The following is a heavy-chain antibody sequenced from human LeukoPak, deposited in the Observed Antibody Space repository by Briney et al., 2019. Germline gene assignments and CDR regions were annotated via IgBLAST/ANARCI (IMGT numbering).Heavy chain of an antibody. CDR3: ARANVLLWFGELFHDAFDI. J-gene: IGHJ3*02. V-gene: IGHV1-18*01. D-gene: IGHD3-10*01. CDR2: ISAYNGNT. CDR1: GYTFTSYG. Sequence: ASVKVSCKASGYTFTSYGISWVRQAPGQGLEWMGWISAYNGNTNYAQKLQGRVTMTTDTSTSTAYMELRSLRSDDTVVYYCARANVLLWFGELFHDAFDIWGQGTMVTVSS.